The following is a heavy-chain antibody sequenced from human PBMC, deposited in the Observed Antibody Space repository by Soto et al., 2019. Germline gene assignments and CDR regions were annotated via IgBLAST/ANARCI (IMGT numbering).Heavy chain of an antibody. CDR1: GGSVSSNDYS. CDR2: IYSSEDT. Sequence: PSETLSLTCTVSGGSVSSNDYSWGWIRQSPGKGLEWIGTIYSSEDTHYNPSLKSRVTISVDTSKNQFSLKLSSVTAADTAVYYCARAADCSGGSCYFFLGYWGQGTLVTVSS. J-gene: IGHJ4*02. D-gene: IGHD2-15*01. CDR3: ARAADCSGGSCYFFLGY. V-gene: IGHV4-39*07.